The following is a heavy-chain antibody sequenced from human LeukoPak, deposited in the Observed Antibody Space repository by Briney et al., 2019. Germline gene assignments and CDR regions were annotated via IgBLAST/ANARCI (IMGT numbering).Heavy chain of an antibody. CDR2: IWYDGSNK. J-gene: IGHJ4*02. CDR3: RTIAVAGTVVDY. CDR1: GFTLSSYG. D-gene: IGHD6-19*01. Sequence: GSLRLSCAASGFTLSSYGMHWVRQAPGKGLEWVAFIWYDGSNKYYADSVKGRFTISRDNSKNTLYLQMNSLRAEDTAVYYCRTIAVAGTVVDYWGQGTLVTVSS. V-gene: IGHV3-30*02.